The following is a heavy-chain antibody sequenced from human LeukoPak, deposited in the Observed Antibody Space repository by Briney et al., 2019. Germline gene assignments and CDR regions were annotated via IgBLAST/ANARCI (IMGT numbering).Heavy chain of an antibody. V-gene: IGHV3-30*03. D-gene: IGHD3-16*01. J-gene: IGHJ3*02. CDR2: ISYDGSNK. CDR3: VNSMSRSSYSPKVHDAFDI. Sequence: QTGGSLRLSCAASGFTFSSYGMHWVRQAPGKGLEWVAVISYDGSNKYYADSVKGRFTISRDNSKNTLYLQMNSLRAEDTAVYYCVNSMSRSSYSPKVHDAFDIWGQGTMVTVSS. CDR1: GFTFSSYG.